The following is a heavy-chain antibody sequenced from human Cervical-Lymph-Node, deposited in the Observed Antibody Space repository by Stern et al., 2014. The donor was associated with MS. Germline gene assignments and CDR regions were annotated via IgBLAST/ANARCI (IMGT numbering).Heavy chain of an antibody. V-gene: IGHV4-59*01. CDR1: GVSISTYY. J-gene: IGHJ6*02. Sequence: VQLVESGPGLVRPSETLSLTCTVSGVSISTYYWSWIRQPPGKGLEWIGYIYYSGSTTYNPSLKSRVTLSVDTSKNQFSLKLSSVTAADTAIYYCARDVGLDVWGQGTTVTVSS. CDR2: IYYSGST. CDR3: ARDVGLDV.